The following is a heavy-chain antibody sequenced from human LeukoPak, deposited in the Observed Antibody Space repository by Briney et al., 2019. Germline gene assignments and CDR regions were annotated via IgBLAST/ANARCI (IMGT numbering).Heavy chain of an antibody. Sequence: FGTANYAQKFQGRVTITTDESTSTAYMELSSLRSEDTAVYYCARGYCTNGVCYGGYYFDYWGQGTLVTVSS. D-gene: IGHD2-8*01. V-gene: IGHV1-69*05. CDR2: FGTA. J-gene: IGHJ4*02. CDR3: ARGYCTNGVCYGGYYFDY.